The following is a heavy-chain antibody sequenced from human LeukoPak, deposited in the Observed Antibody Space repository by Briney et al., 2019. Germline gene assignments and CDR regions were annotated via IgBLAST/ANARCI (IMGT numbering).Heavy chain of an antibody. J-gene: IGHJ4*02. V-gene: IGHV1-69*13. Sequence: ASVKVSCKASGYTFTSYDFSWVRQAPGQGLEWMGGIIPIFGTANYAQKFQGRVTITADESTSTAYMELSSLRSEDTAVYYCAGQNYYDSSATGEFDYWGQGTLVTVSS. CDR3: AGQNYYDSSATGEFDY. CDR2: IIPIFGTA. CDR1: GYTFTSYD. D-gene: IGHD3-22*01.